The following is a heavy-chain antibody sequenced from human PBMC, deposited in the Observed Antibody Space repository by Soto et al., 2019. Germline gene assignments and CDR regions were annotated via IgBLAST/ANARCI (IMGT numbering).Heavy chain of an antibody. CDR2: IGTAGDT. J-gene: IGHJ6*03. CDR1: GFTFSSYD. CDR3: AKGGGINSYYYYYYMDV. V-gene: IGHV3-13*01. Sequence: GGSLRLSCAASGFTFSSYDMHWVRQATGKGLEWVSAIGTAGDTYYPGSVKGRFTISRENAKNSLYLQMNSLRAGDTAVYYCAKGGGINSYYYYYYMDVWGKGTTVTVSS. D-gene: IGHD1-20*01.